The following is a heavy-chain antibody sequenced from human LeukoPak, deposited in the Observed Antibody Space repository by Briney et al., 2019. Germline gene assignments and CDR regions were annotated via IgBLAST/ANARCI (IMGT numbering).Heavy chain of an antibody. D-gene: IGHD2-8*01. CDR3: ARYYCTNTVCYYFDY. CDR1: GGSISSSSYY. J-gene: IGHJ4*02. CDR2: IYYSGST. V-gene: IGHV4-61*05. Sequence: SETLSLTCTVSGGSISSSSYYWGWIRQPPGKGLEWIGYIYYSGSTNYNPSLKSRVTISVDTSKNQFSLKLSSVTAADTAVYYCARYYCTNTVCYYFDYWGQGTLVTVSS.